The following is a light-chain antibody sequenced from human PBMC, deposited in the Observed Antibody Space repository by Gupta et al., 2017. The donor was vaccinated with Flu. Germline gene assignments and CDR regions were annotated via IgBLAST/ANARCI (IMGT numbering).Light chain of an antibody. Sequence: DIVMTQSPDSLPVSLGERATINCKSSQSVLYSSNNKNYLAWYQQKPGQPPILLIYWASTRESGVPDRFSGSGSGTDFTLTISSLQAEDVAVYYCQQYYSTPYTFGQGTKLEIK. V-gene: IGKV4-1*01. CDR2: WAS. CDR3: QQYYSTPYT. J-gene: IGKJ2*01. CDR1: QSVLYSSNNKNY.